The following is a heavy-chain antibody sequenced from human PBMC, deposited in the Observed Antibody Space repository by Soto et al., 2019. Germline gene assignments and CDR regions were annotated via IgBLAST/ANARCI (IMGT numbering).Heavy chain of an antibody. CDR2: ISYDGSNK. J-gene: IGHJ4*02. CDR1: GFTFSSYA. D-gene: IGHD3-22*01. V-gene: IGHV3-30-3*01. Sequence: GGSLRLSCAASGFTFSSYAMHWVRQAPGKGLEWVAVISYDGSNKYYADSVKGRFTISRDNSKNTLYLQMNSLRAEDTAVYYCARGGHYYDSSGQLPDYWGQGTLVTVSS. CDR3: ARGGHYYDSSGQLPDY.